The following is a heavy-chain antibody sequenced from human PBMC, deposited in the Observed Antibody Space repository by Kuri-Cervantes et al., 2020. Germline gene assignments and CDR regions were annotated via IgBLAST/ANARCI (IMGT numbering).Heavy chain of an antibody. CDR2: IYYSGST. J-gene: IGHJ4*02. CDR1: GGSISSSSYY. D-gene: IGHD3-10*01. V-gene: IGHV4-39*07. Sequence: ESLKISCTVSGGSISSSSYYWGWIRQPPGKGLEWIGSIYYSGSTNYNPSLKSRVTISVDTSKNQFSLKLSSVTAADTAVYYCARVGLWWAMVRGVIYDYWGQGTLVTVSS. CDR3: ARVGLWWAMVRGVIYDY.